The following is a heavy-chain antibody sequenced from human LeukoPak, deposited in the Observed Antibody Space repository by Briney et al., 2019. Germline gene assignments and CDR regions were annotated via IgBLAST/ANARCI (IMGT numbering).Heavy chain of an antibody. CDR3: ARASIVSRYFDY. J-gene: IGHJ4*02. Sequence: SETLSLTCTVSGGSISSYYWSWIRQPPGKGLEWIGFIYYSGNTNYNPSLKSRVTISVDRSKNQFSLKLSSVTAADTAVYYCARASIVSRYFDYWGQGTLVTVSS. D-gene: IGHD3-22*01. CDR2: IYYSGNT. V-gene: IGHV4-59*12. CDR1: GGSISSYY.